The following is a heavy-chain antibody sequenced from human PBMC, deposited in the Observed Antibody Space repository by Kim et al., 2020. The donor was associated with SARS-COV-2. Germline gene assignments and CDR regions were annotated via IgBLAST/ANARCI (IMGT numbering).Heavy chain of an antibody. CDR1: GFTFSSYA. J-gene: IGHJ4*02. Sequence: GGSLRLSCAASGFTFSSYAMHWVRQAPGKGLEWVAVISYDGSNKYYADSVKGRFTISRDNSKNTLYLQMNSLRAEDTAVYYCARDPFTMVRGALDYWGQGTLVTVSS. CDR3: ARDPFTMVRGALDY. CDR2: ISYDGSNK. V-gene: IGHV3-30-3*01. D-gene: IGHD3-10*01.